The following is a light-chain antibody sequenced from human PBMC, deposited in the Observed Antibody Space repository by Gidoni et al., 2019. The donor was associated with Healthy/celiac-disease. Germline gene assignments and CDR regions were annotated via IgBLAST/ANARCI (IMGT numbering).Light chain of an antibody. Sequence: DIQINQSPSSLSASVGDRVTITCRASQSISNYLNWYQQKPGKAPKLLIYAASSLESGVPSRFSGSGSGTDFTLTISSLQPEDFATYYCQQSYNTLYTFGQGTKLEIK. CDR2: AAS. CDR1: QSISNY. V-gene: IGKV1-39*01. J-gene: IGKJ2*01. CDR3: QQSYNTLYT.